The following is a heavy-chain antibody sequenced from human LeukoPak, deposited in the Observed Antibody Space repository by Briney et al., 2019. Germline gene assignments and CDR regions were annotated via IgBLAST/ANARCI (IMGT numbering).Heavy chain of an antibody. CDR1: GFTFSSYA. D-gene: IGHD1-14*01. Sequence: GGSLRLSCAASGFTFSSYAMSWVRQAPGKGLVWVSRFNSDGRSTYYADSVKGRFTISRDNAKNTLYLHMSSLRAEDTAVYYCARGRYYLDSWGQGTLVTVSS. V-gene: IGHV3-74*01. CDR3: ARGRYYLDS. J-gene: IGHJ4*02. CDR2: FNSDGRST.